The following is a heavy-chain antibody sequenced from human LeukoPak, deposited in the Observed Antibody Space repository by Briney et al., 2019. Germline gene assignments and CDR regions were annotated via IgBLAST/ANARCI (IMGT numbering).Heavy chain of an antibody. CDR2: INHSGST. Sequence: PSETLSLTCAVYGGSFSGYYWSWIRQPPGKGLEWIGEINHSGSTTYNPSLKSRVTISVDTSKNQLSLRLRSVTAADTAVYYCARDYGFYYYYYMDVWGKGTTVTVSS. CDR3: ARDYGFYYYYYMDV. D-gene: IGHD3-16*01. CDR1: GGSFSGYY. J-gene: IGHJ6*03. V-gene: IGHV4-34*01.